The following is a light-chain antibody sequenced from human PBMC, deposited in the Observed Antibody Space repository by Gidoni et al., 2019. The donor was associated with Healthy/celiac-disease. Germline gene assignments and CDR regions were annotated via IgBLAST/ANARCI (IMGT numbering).Light chain of an antibody. Sequence: DIQMTQSPSSLSASVGDRVTITCRASQSISSYLNWYQQKPGKAPKLLIYAASSLQSGVPSRFSGSGSGTDFTLTISSLQPEDFAPYYCQQSYSTRWTFXQXTKVEIK. CDR1: QSISSY. V-gene: IGKV1-39*01. J-gene: IGKJ1*01. CDR2: AAS. CDR3: QQSYSTRWT.